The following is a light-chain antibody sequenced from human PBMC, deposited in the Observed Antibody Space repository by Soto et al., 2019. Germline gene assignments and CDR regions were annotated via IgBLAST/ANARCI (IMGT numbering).Light chain of an antibody. V-gene: IGKV1-39*01. CDR1: QNIRNY. J-gene: IGKJ4*01. CDR2: FAS. Sequence: DIQMTQSPSSLSASVGDRVTITCRASQNIRNYLNWYQQKPGKAPKLLIDFASSLQSGVPSRFSGSGSGTDFTLTIGSLQPADFATYYCQQTYTTPLTFGGETKVDIK. CDR3: QQTYTTPLT.